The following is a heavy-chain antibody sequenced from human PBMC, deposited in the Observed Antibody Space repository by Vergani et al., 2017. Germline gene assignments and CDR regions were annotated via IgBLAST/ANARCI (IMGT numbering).Heavy chain of an antibody. CDR1: GFPFSTYA. J-gene: IGHJ6*03. CDR2: ISSDGGST. D-gene: IGHD6-25*01. Sequence: EVQLLESGGGLVQPGGSLRLSCAASGFPFSTYAMTWVRQAPGKGLEWVSTISSDGGSTYYADSVKGRFTISRDNSKNTLSLQMNSLTAEDTAIYYCARVDTXVPATSHFYYMDVWGKGTTVVVSS. CDR3: ARVDTXVPATSHFYYMDV. V-gene: IGHV3-23*01.